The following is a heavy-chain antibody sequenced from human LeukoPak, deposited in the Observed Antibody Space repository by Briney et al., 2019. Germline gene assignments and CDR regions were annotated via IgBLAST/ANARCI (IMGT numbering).Heavy chain of an antibody. CDR2: ISYDANNK. J-gene: IGHJ4*02. V-gene: IGHV3-30*18. D-gene: IGHD1-14*01. CDR3: AKDRHPARTDGYYFDY. Sequence: PGGSLRLSCAASAFTFRTYGMHWVRQAPGKGLEWVAVISYDANNKNHADSVKGRFTISRDNSKNTLYLQMNSLRAEDTAVYYCAKDRHPARTDGYYFDYWGQGTLVTVSS. CDR1: AFTFRTYG.